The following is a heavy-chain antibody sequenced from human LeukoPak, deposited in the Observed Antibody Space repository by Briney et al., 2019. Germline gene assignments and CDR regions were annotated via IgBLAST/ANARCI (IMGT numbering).Heavy chain of an antibody. CDR2: ISYDGSNK. CDR1: GFTFSSYG. D-gene: IGHD6-13*01. V-gene: IGHV3-30*18. J-gene: IGHJ6*02. CDR3: AKDLAAAGTVYYYYGMDV. Sequence: GRSLRLSCAASGFTFSSYGMHWVRQAPGKGLEWVAVISYDGSNKYYADSVKGRFTISRDNSKNTLYLQMNSLRAEDMAVYYYAKDLAAAGTVYYYYGMDVWGQGTTVTVSS.